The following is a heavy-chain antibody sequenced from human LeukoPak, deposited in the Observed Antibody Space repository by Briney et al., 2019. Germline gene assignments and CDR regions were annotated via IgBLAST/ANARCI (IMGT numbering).Heavy chain of an antibody. CDR1: GFTLSSYA. D-gene: IGHD6-6*01. Sequence: GGSLRLSCAASGFTLSSYAMSWVRQAPGKGLEWVSAISGSGGSTYYADSVKGRFTISRDNSKNTLYLQMNSLRAEDTAVYYCAKTIIAARPFKAFDYWGQGTLVTVSS. CDR3: AKTIIAARPFKAFDY. J-gene: IGHJ4*02. V-gene: IGHV3-23*01. CDR2: ISGSGGST.